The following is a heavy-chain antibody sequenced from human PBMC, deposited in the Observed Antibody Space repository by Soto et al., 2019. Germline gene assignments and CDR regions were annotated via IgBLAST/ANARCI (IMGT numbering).Heavy chain of an antibody. Sequence: QVQLVQSGAEVKMPGASVKLSCKASGYTFTSNYIHWVRQAPGRGLEWMGIINPSGGVTSHNYAQKFRSRVTMTVDTSTTTVYMELSRLRAEATAVYYGARDRRHRSGLLDNWGQGALVTVSS. V-gene: IGHV1-46*01. D-gene: IGHD2-15*01. CDR1: GYTFTSNY. J-gene: IGHJ4*02. CDR2: INPSGGVT. CDR3: ARDRRHRSGLLDN.